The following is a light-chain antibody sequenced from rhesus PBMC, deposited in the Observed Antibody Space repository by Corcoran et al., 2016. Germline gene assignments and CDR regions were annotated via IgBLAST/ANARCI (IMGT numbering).Light chain of an antibody. Sequence: EIVMTQSPATLSLSPGERATLSCRASPSVSSYVAWSQQKPEQSPSLHIYGESISATGIPDRFRRSGAGKDFSLLISSRRPEDVRVYCCPQYNNWKPFGQVTKVEIK. CDR3: PQYNNWKP. J-gene: IGKJ1*01. CDR1: PSVSSY. V-gene: IGKV3S9*01. CDR2: GES.